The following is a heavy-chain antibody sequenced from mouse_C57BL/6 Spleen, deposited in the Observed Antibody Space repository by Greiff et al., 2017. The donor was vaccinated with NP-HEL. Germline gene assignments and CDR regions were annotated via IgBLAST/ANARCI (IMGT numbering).Heavy chain of an antibody. J-gene: IGHJ2*01. Sequence: EVQRVESEGGLVQPGSSMKLSCTASGFTFSDYYMAWVRQVPEKGLEWVANINYDGSSTYYLDSLKSRFIISRDNAKNILYLQMSSLKSEDTATYYCARGYYSNSYYFDYWGQGTTLTVSS. CDR1: GFTFSDYY. D-gene: IGHD2-5*01. CDR2: INYDGSST. CDR3: ARGYYSNSYYFDY. V-gene: IGHV5-16*01.